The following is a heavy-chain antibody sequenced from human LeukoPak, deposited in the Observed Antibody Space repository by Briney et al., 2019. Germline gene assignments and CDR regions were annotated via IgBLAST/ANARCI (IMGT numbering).Heavy chain of an antibody. Sequence: PGGSLRLSCAVSGFTFSRHWMSWVRQAPGKGLEWLANIKQDGSEKYYVDSVEGRFTISRDNAKNSLYLQMNSLRAEDTAVYYCARSYYGSGTFYGMDDWGQGTTVTVSS. J-gene: IGHJ6*02. D-gene: IGHD3-10*01. CDR3: ARSYYGSGTFYGMDD. CDR1: GFTFSRHW. V-gene: IGHV3-7*01. CDR2: IKQDGSEK.